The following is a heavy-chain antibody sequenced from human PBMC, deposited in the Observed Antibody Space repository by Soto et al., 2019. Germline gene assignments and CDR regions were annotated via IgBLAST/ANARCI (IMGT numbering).Heavy chain of an antibody. D-gene: IGHD3-16*01. CDR1: GFSLSTSGVG. Sequence: QITLKESGPTLVKPTQTLTLTCTFSGFSLSTSGVGVGWIRQPPGKALEWLALIYWDDDKRYSPSLKSRLTITKDTSKTQVVLTMTNMDPVDTATYYCAHSLYDYVWGTNGFDTWGQGTLVTVSS. V-gene: IGHV2-5*02. CDR2: IYWDDDK. CDR3: AHSLYDYVWGTNGFDT. J-gene: IGHJ5*02.